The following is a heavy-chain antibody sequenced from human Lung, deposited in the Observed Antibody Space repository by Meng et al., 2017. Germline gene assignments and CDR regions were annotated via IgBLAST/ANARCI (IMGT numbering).Heavy chain of an antibody. J-gene: IGHJ4*02. Sequence: QVQLVQSVAEVKNPGASVKVSCKASGYTFTRHWMHWVRQAPGQGLEWMGRINPNSGGTNFAQKFQGRVIMTRDTSISTAYMEMSSLGFNDTAVYYCAKALGWGSSPDYWGQGILVTVSS. CDR1: GYTFTRHW. CDR2: INPNSGGT. CDR3: AKALGWGSSPDY. V-gene: IGHV1-2*06. D-gene: IGHD2-21*01.